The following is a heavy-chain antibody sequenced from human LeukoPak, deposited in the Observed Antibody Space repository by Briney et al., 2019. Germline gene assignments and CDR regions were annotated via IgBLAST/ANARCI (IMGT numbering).Heavy chain of an antibody. Sequence: SETLSLTCTVSGGSISSYYWSWIRQPPGKGLEWIGVIDHSGSTHYNPSLKSRVAISVDTSKNQFSLKLNSVTAADTAVYFCARDGPSRPFTIWGQGTLVTVSS. J-gene: IGHJ4*02. V-gene: IGHV4-59*12. D-gene: IGHD5-24*01. CDR1: GGSISSYY. CDR3: ARDGPSRPFTI. CDR2: IDHSGST.